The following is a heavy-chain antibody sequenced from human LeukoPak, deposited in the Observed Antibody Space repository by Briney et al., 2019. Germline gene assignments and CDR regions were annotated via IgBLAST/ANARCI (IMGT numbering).Heavy chain of an antibody. CDR2: ISYDGSNK. Sequence: GGSLRLSCAASGFTFSSYGMHWVRQAPGKGLEWVAVISYDGSNKYYADSVKGRFTISRDNSKNTLYLQMNSLGAEDTAVYYCVRRKDDSSGPDDYWGQGTLVTVSS. D-gene: IGHD3-22*01. CDR3: VRRKDDSSGPDDY. CDR1: GFTFSSYG. V-gene: IGHV3-30*03. J-gene: IGHJ4*02.